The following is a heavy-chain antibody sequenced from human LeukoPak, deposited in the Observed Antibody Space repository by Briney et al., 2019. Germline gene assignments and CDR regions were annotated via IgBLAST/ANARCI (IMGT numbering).Heavy chain of an antibody. V-gene: IGHV3-23*01. Sequence: GGSLRLSCAASGFSFSAYAMTWVRQAPGKGLDWVSLIGGSDGSTYYADSVKGRFTISRDNSKNTLYLEISSLRADDTALYYCAKVGAGYHMPFDDWGQGTRVTVSS. CDR3: AKVGAGYHMPFDD. D-gene: IGHD3-16*01. CDR2: IGGSDGST. J-gene: IGHJ4*02. CDR1: GFSFSAYA.